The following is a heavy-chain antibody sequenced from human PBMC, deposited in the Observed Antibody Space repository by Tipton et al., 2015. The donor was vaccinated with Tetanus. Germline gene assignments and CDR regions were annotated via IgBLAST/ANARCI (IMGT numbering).Heavy chain of an antibody. CDR3: TSRDADFYGSGLYKDF. V-gene: IGHV4-39*01. J-gene: IGHJ6*03. Sequence: TLSLTCGVSGGSISSSPYYWGWIRQPPGQGLEWIGSIRYTGSTYYSPSLKSRVTISVDTSKNQFSLRLSSVTAADTAVYYCTSRDADFYGSGLYKDFWGKGTTVAVSS. CDR1: GGSISSSPYY. CDR2: IRYTGST. D-gene: IGHD3-10*01.